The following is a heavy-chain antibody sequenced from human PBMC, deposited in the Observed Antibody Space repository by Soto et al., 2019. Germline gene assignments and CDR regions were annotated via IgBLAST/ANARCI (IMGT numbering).Heavy chain of an antibody. CDR1: GFTFSNYE. V-gene: IGHV3-48*03. D-gene: IGHD4-4*01. J-gene: IGHJ6*02. Sequence: LRLSCAASGFTFSNYEMNWVRQAPGKGLEWVSYIGNRGRTIYYADSVKGRFTISRDNAKNSLYLQMNSLRAEDTAVYYCARDPAIYSGKFDYGLDVWGQGTTVTVSS. CDR2: IGNRGRTI. CDR3: ARDPAIYSGKFDYGLDV.